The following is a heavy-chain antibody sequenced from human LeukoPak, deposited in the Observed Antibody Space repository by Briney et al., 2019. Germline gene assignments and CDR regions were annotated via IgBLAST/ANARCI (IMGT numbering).Heavy chain of an antibody. J-gene: IGHJ4*02. CDR2: IYYSGST. V-gene: IGHV4-59*01. CDR3: ARGRNWNNMPYYFDY. D-gene: IGHD1/OR15-1a*01. Sequence: SETLSLTCTVSGGSISSYYWSWIRQPPGKGLEWIGYIYYSGSTNYNPSLKSRVTISVDTSKNQFSLKLNSVTAADTAVYYCARGRNWNNMPYYFDYWGQGTLVTVSS. CDR1: GGSISSYY.